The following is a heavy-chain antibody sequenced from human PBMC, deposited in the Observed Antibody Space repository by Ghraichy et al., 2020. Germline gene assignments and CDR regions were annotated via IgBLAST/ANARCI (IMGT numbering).Heavy chain of an antibody. D-gene: IGHD5-18*01. CDR3: SRPCRVQLWFDY. J-gene: IGHJ4*02. V-gene: IGHV3-23*01. CDR2: ISGSGGST. Sequence: GSLRLSCAASGFTFSSYSMSWVRQAPGKGLEWVSAISGSGGSTYYADSVNGLFTISSDNSNNTLYLQMNSLRAEDTALYYCSRPCRVQLWFDYWGQGTLVTVSS. CDR1: GFTFSSYS.